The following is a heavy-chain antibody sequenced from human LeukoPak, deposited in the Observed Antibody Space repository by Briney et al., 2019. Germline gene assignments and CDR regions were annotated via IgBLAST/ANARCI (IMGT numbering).Heavy chain of an antibody. D-gene: IGHD2-15*01. CDR3: ARAFYCSGGSCYSGWFDP. V-gene: IGHV1-8*03. CDR2: MNPNSGNT. CDR1: GYTFTSYY. Sequence: GASVKVSCKASGYTFTSYYINWVRQATGQGLEWMGWMNPNSGNTGYAQKFQGRVTITRNTSISTAYMELSSLRAEDTAVYYCARAFYCSGGSCYSGWFDPWGQGTLVTVSS. J-gene: IGHJ5*02.